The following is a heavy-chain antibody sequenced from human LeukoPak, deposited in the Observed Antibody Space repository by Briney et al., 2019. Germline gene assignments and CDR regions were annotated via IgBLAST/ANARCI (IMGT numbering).Heavy chain of an antibody. D-gene: IGHD3-10*01. J-gene: IGHJ6*04. CDR2: IDPSDSYT. Sequence: GESLKISCKGSGYSFTSYWISWVRQMPGKGLEWMGRIDPSDSYTNYSPSFQGHVTISADKSISTAYLQWSSLKASDTAMYHCARGRVPPAYYYGMDVWGKGTTVTVSS. CDR3: ARGRVPPAYYYGMDV. CDR1: GYSFTSYW. V-gene: IGHV5-10-1*01.